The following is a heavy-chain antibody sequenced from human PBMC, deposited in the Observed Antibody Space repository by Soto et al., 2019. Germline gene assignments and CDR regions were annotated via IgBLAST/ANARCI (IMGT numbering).Heavy chain of an antibody. J-gene: IGHJ3*02. CDR1: GFTFINYA. CDR3: ARRDAFDI. CDR2: ISYNRRNG. V-gene: IGHV3-30*04. Sequence: GGSLRLSCAASGFTFINYAMHWVRQVPGKGLEWVVFISYNRRNGYYADSVKGRFTISRDNSKNTLSLQMNSLRTEDMAVYFCARRDAFDIWGQGTMVTVS.